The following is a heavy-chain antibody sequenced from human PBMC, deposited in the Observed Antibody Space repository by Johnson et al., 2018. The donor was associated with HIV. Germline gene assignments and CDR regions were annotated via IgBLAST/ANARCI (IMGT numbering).Heavy chain of an antibody. Sequence: QVQLVESGGGVVQPGRSLRLSCAASGFTFSSYAIHWVRQAPGKGLEWVAVISYDGGNKYYADSVKGRFTISRDNSKNTLYLQMNSLRAEDTAVYYCARGRPRGGALRGGAFDLWGQGTMVTVSS. CDR3: ARGRPRGGALRGGAFDL. CDR2: ISYDGGNK. CDR1: GFTFSSYA. D-gene: IGHD3-16*01. V-gene: IGHV3-30*04. J-gene: IGHJ3*01.